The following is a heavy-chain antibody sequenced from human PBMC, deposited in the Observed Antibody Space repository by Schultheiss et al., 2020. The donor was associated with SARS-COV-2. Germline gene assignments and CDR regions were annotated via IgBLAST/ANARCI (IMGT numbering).Heavy chain of an antibody. CDR3: AGMSPEDSGSYYDAFDI. D-gene: IGHD1-26*01. CDR1: GGSISSYY. CDR2: INHSGST. J-gene: IGHJ3*02. V-gene: IGHV4-34*01. Sequence: SQTLSLTCTVSGGSISSYYWGWIRQPPGKGLEWIGEINHSGSTNYNPSLKSRVTISVDTSKNQFSLKLSSVTAADTAVYYCAGMSPEDSGSYYDAFDIWGQGTMVTVSS.